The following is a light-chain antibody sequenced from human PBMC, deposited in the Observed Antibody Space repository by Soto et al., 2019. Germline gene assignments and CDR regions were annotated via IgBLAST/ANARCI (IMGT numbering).Light chain of an antibody. J-gene: IGLJ3*02. V-gene: IGLV1-44*01. Sequence: QAVVTQPPSASGTPGQRVTISCSGSTSNIGSNNVNWYQQLPGTAPKLLIYSDNQRPSGVPDRFSGSKSGTSASLAISGLQSEDEADYYCAACDDSLDGPMLFGGGTKLTVL. CDR2: SDN. CDR3: AACDDSLDGPML. CDR1: TSNIGSNN.